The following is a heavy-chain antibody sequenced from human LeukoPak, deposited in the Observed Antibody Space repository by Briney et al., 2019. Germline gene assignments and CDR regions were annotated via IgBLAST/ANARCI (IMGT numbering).Heavy chain of an antibody. Sequence: PGRSLRLSCAASGFTFSSYAMHWVRQAPGKGLEWVAVISYDGSNKYYADSVKSRFTISRDNSKNTLYLQMNSLRAEDTAVYYCARTVARKQLVPVGDYWGQGTLVTVSS. CDR1: GFTFSSYA. J-gene: IGHJ4*02. CDR2: ISYDGSNK. CDR3: ARTVARKQLVPVGDY. D-gene: IGHD6-13*01. V-gene: IGHV3-30-3*01.